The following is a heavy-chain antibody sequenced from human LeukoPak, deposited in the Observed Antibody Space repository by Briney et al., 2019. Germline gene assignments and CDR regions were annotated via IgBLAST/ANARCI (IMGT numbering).Heavy chain of an antibody. V-gene: IGHV4-39*07. D-gene: IGHD5-12*01. J-gene: IGHJ4*02. CDR1: GGSISSSSYY. Sequence: SETLSLTCTVSGGSISSSSYYWGWIRQPPGKGLEWIGSIYYSGSTYYNPSLKSRVTISVDASKNQFSLKLSSVTAADTAVYYCARGLSGCPDYWGQGTLVTVSS. CDR3: ARGLSGCPDY. CDR2: IYYSGST.